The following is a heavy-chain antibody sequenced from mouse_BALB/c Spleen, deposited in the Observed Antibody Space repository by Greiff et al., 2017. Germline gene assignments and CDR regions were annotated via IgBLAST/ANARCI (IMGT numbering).Heavy chain of an antibody. V-gene: IGHV5-4*02. D-gene: IGHD1-1*01. CDR1: GFTFSDYY. CDR2: ISDGGSYT. CDR3: ARGGTTVVDAMDY. Sequence: EVQLVESGGGLVKPGGSLKLSCAASGFTFSDYYMYWVRQTPEKRLEWVATISDGGSYTYYPDSVKGRFTISRDNAKNNLYLQMSSLKSEDTAMYYCARGGTTVVDAMDYWGQGTSVTVSS. J-gene: IGHJ4*01.